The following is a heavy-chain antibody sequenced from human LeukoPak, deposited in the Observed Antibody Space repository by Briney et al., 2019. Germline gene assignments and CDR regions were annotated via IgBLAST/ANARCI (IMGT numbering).Heavy chain of an antibody. V-gene: IGHV4-39*07. CDR1: GGSISSSGYY. CDR3: ARGRGTYYDFWSGPGGGWFDP. Sequence: PSETLSLTCTVSGGSISSSGYYWGWIRQPPGKGLEWIASIYYSGSTYYNPSLKSRVTISVDTSKNQFSLKLSSVTAADTAVYYCARGRGTYYDFWSGPGGGWFDPWGQGTLVTVSS. CDR2: IYYSGST. D-gene: IGHD3-3*01. J-gene: IGHJ5*02.